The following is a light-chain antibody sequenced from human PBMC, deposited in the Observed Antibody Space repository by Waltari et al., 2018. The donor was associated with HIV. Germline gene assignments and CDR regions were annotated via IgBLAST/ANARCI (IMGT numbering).Light chain of an antibody. CDR3: AASDDILSGWV. CDR1: SANIGTT. Sequence: QSVLTQPPSASGAPGQRVTISCSGSSANIGTTVYWYQQPPGTAPNVLFFRDHQLSSVVPDRCSGSRSGTSASLVFSGLRSEDEANDVCAASDDILSGWVFGGGTRLTVL. V-gene: IGLV1-47*01. J-gene: IGLJ3*02. CDR2: RDH.